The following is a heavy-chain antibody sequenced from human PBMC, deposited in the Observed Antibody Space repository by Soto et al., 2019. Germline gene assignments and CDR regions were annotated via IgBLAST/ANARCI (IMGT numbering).Heavy chain of an antibody. V-gene: IGHV1-3*01. D-gene: IGHD3-10*01. CDR1: GYTFTSYA. CDR3: ARDSITYYYGSGTPDY. CDR2: INAGNGNT. Sequence: ASVKVSCKASGYTFTSYAMHWVRQAPGQRLEWMGWINAGNGNTKYSQKFQGRVTITRDTSASTAYMELSSLRSEDTAVYYCARDSITYYYGSGTPDYWGQGTLVTVSS. J-gene: IGHJ4*02.